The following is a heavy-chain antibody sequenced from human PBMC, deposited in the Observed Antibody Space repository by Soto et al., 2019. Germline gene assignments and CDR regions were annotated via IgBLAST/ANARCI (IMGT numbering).Heavy chain of an antibody. CDR1: GGSFSGYY. CDR3: ARGPRMLSCSSTSCYVRAWFDP. J-gene: IGHJ5*02. D-gene: IGHD2-2*01. CDR2: INHSGST. V-gene: IGHV4-34*01. Sequence: SETLSLTCAVYGGSFSGYYWSWIRQPPGKGLEWIGEINHSGSTNYNPSLKSRVTISVDTSKNQFSLKLSSVTAADTAVYYCARGPRMLSCSSTSCYVRAWFDPWGQGTLVTVSS.